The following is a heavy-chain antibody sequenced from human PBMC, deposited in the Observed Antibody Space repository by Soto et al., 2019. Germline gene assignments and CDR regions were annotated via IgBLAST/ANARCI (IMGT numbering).Heavy chain of an antibody. Sequence: GGSLRLSCAASGFTFSSYGMHWVRQAPGKGLEWVAVIWYDGSNKYYADSVKGRFTISRDNSKNTLCLQMNSLRAEDTAVYYCARSTYCSGGSCLPTHAFEIWGQGTMVTVSS. V-gene: IGHV3-33*01. D-gene: IGHD2-15*01. J-gene: IGHJ3*02. CDR2: IWYDGSNK. CDR3: ARSTYCSGGSCLPTHAFEI. CDR1: GFTFSSYG.